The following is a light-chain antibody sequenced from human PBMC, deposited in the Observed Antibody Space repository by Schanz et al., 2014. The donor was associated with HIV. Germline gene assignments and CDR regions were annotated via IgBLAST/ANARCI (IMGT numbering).Light chain of an antibody. Sequence: EIVLTQSPATLSLSPGERATLSCRASQSVSDNYLAWYQQRPGQAPRLLIYGASTRATGVPDRFSGSGSGTDFTLIISRLETEDFAVYYCQHHATSPRTFGQGTRVEIK. CDR1: QSVSDNY. CDR2: GAS. J-gene: IGKJ1*01. V-gene: IGKV3-20*01. CDR3: QHHATSPRT.